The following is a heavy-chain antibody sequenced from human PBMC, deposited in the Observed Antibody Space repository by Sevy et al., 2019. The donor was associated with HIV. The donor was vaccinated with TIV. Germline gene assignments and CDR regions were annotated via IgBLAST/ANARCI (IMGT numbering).Heavy chain of an antibody. CDR3: ARSPHVGAERRVDY. Sequence: GGSLRLSCAASGFTFSNYGMHWVRQAPGKGLEWVAVIWYDGSNKYYADSVKGRFTISRDNSKNTLYLQMNSLRAEDTAVYYCARSPHVGAERRVDYWGQGTLVTVSS. V-gene: IGHV3-33*01. J-gene: IGHJ4*02. CDR2: IWYDGSNK. D-gene: IGHD1-26*01. CDR1: GFTFSNYG.